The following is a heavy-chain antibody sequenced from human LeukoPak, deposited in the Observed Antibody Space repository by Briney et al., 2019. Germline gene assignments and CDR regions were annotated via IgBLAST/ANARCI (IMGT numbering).Heavy chain of an antibody. V-gene: IGHV3-7*01. CDR3: ARDSGYNAFDI. CDR1: VFTFSTSW. Sequence: GGSLRLSCAASVFTFSTSWMTWVREAPGKERECLVNINEDGTIKNCVDSVKGRFTTSRDNAKNSLFLQMLSLRADDTAVYYCARDSGYNAFDIWGLGTIVTVSS. CDR2: INEDGTIK. D-gene: IGHD5-18*01. J-gene: IGHJ3*02.